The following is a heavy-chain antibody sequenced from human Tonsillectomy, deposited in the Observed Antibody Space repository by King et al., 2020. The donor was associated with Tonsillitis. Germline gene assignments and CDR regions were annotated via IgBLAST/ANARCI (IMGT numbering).Heavy chain of an antibody. Sequence: VQLVESGGGLVKPGGSLRLSCAASGFTFSDYYMSWIRQAPGKGLEWVSFISSSSSHINYADSVKGRFTISRDNAKNSLFLQMDSLRAEDTAVYYCTISKDIVATIADSWGQGTLVTVSS. V-gene: IGHV3-11*06. CDR1: GFTFSDYY. CDR3: TISKDIVATIADS. CDR2: ISSSSSHI. D-gene: IGHD5-12*01. J-gene: IGHJ4*02.